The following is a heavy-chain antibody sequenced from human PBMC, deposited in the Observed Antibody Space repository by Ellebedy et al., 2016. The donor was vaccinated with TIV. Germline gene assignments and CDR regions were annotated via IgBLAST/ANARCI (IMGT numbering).Heavy chain of an antibody. D-gene: IGHD4-23*01. Sequence: ASVKVSCXASGYTFTNYDINWVRQAPGQGLECMGWMNPDSANTGYAQKFQGRVTITADHSTSTAYMELNSLTSEDTATYYCARNGGTYFYSGMDVWGQGTTVAVSS. V-gene: IGHV1-8*01. J-gene: IGHJ6*02. CDR2: MNPDSANT. CDR1: GYTFTNYD. CDR3: ARNGGTYFYSGMDV.